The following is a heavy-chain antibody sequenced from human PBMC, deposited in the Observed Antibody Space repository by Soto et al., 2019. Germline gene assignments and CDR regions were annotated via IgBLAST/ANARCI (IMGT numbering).Heavy chain of an antibody. V-gene: IGHV3-74*01. CDR3: ARGPTGWFGYDY. J-gene: IGHJ4*02. CDR2: INSGASTT. CDR1: GFTFSSSW. Sequence: DVQLVESGGGLVQPGGSLRLSCAASGFTFSSSWMHWVRQAPGKGLVWVSSINSGASTTNYADSVKGRFTTSRDNAKNTLYLHMDSLTADDTAVYYCARGPTGWFGYDYWGQGTLVTVSS. D-gene: IGHD3-10*01.